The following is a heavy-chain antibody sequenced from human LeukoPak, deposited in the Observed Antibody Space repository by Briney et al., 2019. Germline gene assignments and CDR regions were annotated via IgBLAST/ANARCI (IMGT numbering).Heavy chain of an antibody. CDR3: ARQGSSGAAIDY. V-gene: IGHV4-59*08. CDR2: IYYSGNT. D-gene: IGHD2-15*01. CDR1: GGSISSYY. J-gene: IGHJ4*02. Sequence: SETLSPTCTVSGGSISSYYWSWIRQPPGKGLEWIGYIYYSGNTNYNPSLKSRVTISVDTSKNQFSLKLSSVTAADTAVYYCARQGSSGAAIDYWGQGALVTVSS.